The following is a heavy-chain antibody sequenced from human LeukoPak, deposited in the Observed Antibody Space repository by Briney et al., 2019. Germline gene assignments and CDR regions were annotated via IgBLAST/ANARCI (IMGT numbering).Heavy chain of an antibody. CDR2: ISYDGSNK. CDR1: GFTFSSYA. V-gene: IGHV3-30-3*01. J-gene: IGHJ4*02. D-gene: IGHD4-17*01. Sequence: GGSLRLSCAASGFTFSSYAVYWVRQAPGKGPEGVAVISYDGSNKYYADYVKGRFTISRDNSKNTLYLQMTSLRAEDTAVYYCARGYGDYYFDYWGQGTLVTVSS. CDR3: ARGYGDYYFDY.